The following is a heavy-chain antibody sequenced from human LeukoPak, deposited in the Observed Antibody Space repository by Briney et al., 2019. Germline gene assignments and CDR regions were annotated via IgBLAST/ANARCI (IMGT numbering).Heavy chain of an antibody. CDR2: ISGSGGST. V-gene: IGHV3-23*01. D-gene: IGHD6-13*01. CDR3: VYRQQLVPGAY. Sequence: RAGGSLRLSCAASGFTFNDYYMSWVRQAPGKGLEWVSAISGSGGSTYYADSVKGRFTISRDNSKNTLYLQMNSLRAEDTAVYYCVYRQQLVPGAYWGQGTLVTVSS. CDR1: GFTFNDYY. J-gene: IGHJ4*02.